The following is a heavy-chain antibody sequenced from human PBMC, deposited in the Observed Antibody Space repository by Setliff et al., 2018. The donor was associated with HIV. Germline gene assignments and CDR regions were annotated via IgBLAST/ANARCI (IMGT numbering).Heavy chain of an antibody. CDR3: ARGRAYYGSSGYYYFDY. V-gene: IGHV4-34*01. Sequence: LSLTCAVYGGSFSGYYWSWIRQPPGKGLEWIGEINHSGSTNYNPSLKSRVTISVDTSKNQFSLKLSSVTAADTAVYYCARGRAYYGSSGYYYFDYWGQGTLVTVSS. D-gene: IGHD3-22*01. CDR2: INHSGST. CDR1: GGSFSGYY. J-gene: IGHJ4*02.